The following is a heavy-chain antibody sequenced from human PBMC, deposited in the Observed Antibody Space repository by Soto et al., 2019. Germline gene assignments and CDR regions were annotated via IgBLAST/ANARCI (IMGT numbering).Heavy chain of an antibody. J-gene: IGHJ6*02. V-gene: IGHV1-69*12. Sequence: QVQLVQSGAEVKKPGSSVKVSCKASGGTFSSYAISWVRQAPGQGLEWMGGIIPMFGTADYAQKFQGRVTITADESTSTAYMELSSLRSEDTAVYYCEAHFHWGPYNYYYGMDVWGQGTTVTVSS. D-gene: IGHD7-27*01. CDR3: EAHFHWGPYNYYYGMDV. CDR2: IIPMFGTA. CDR1: GGTFSSYA.